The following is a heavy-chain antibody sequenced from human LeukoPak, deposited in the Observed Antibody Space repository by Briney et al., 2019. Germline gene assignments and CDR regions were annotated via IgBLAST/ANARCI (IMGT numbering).Heavy chain of an antibody. CDR2: IYYSGST. CDR3: ARVTVTTSFLRDAFDI. V-gene: IGHV4-59*01. J-gene: IGHJ3*02. D-gene: IGHD4-17*01. CDR1: RGSISSYY. Sequence: PSETLSLTCIVSRGSISSYYWSWIRQPPGKGLEWIGYIYYSGSTNYNPSLKSRVTVSVDTSKNQFSLKLSSVTAADTAVYYCARVTVTTSFLRDAFDIWGQGTMGTVS.